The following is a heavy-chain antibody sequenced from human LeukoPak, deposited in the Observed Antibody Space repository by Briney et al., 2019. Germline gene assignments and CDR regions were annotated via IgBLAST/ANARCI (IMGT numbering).Heavy chain of an antibody. CDR3: ASQDRQGPFDY. CDR1: GGSISSYY. J-gene: IGHJ4*02. CDR2: IYNSGSI. V-gene: IGHV4-59*01. Sequence: PSGTLSLTCTVSGGSISSYYWTWIRQPPGKGLEWIGYIYNSGSINHNPSLKSRVTISIDTSKNQFSLKLSSVTAADTAVYYCASQDRQGPFDYWGQGTLVTVSS.